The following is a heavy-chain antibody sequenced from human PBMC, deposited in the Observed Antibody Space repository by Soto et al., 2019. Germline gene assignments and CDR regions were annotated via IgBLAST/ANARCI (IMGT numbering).Heavy chain of an antibody. J-gene: IGHJ5*02. V-gene: IGHV3-66*01. CDR1: GFTVSSNY. CDR2: IYSGGST. D-gene: IGHD3-22*01. CDR3: ARMGDSSGYSGWFDP. Sequence: EVQLVESGGGLVQPGGSLRLSCAASGFTVSSNYMSWVRQAPGKGLEWVSVIYSGGSTYYADSVKGRFTISRDNSKNTLYIQMNSLGAEDTAVYYCARMGDSSGYSGWFDPWGQGTLVTVSS.